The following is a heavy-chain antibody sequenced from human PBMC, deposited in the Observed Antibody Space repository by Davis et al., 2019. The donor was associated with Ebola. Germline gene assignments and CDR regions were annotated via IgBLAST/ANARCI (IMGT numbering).Heavy chain of an antibody. CDR1: GGSVSSGSYY. V-gene: IGHV4-61*01. Sequence: MPSETLSLTCTVSGGSVSSGSYYWSWIRQPPGKGLEWIGYIYYSGSTNYNPSLKSRVTISVDTSKNQFSLKLSSVTAADTAVYYYARGGVVAATPFDYWGQGTLVTVSS. CDR3: ARGGVVAATPFDY. D-gene: IGHD2-15*01. J-gene: IGHJ4*02. CDR2: IYYSGST.